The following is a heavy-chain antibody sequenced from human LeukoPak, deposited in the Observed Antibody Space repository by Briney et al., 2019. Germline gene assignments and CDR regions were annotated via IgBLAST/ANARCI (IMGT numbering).Heavy chain of an antibody. CDR2: IYTSGST. CDR3: ARRSYYYDSSYYFDY. CDR1: GGSISSYY. V-gene: IGHV4-4*09. Sequence: SETLSLTCTVSGGSISSYYWSWIRQPPGKGLEWIGYIYTSGSTNYNPSLKSRVIISVDTSKNQFSLKLSSVTAADTAVYYCARRSYYYDSSYYFDYWGQGTLITVSS. J-gene: IGHJ4*02. D-gene: IGHD3-22*01.